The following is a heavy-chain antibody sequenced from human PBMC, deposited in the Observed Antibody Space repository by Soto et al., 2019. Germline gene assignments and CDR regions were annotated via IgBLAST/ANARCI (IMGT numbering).Heavy chain of an antibody. CDR2: ISYDGSNK. CDR3: AKASISARLYYCFGMDV. V-gene: IGHV3-30*18. J-gene: IGHJ6*02. D-gene: IGHD6-6*01. Sequence: ESGGGVVQPGRSLRLSCAASGFTFSSYGMHWVRQAPGKGLEWVAVISYDGSNKYYAESVKGRFTISRDNSKNTLYLQMNSPRAEDTAVYYCAKASISARLYYCFGMDVLGQGTTVTVSS. CDR1: GFTFSSYG.